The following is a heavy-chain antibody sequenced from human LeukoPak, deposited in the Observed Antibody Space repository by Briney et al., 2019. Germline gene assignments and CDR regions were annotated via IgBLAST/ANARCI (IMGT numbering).Heavy chain of an antibody. J-gene: IGHJ4*02. CDR2: IYSGGST. V-gene: IGHV3-66*01. Sequence: GGSLRLSCAASGFTVSSNYMSWVRQAPGKGLEWVSVIYSGGSTYYADSMKGRFTIPRDNSKNTLYLQMNSLRAEDTAVYYCAKDWEGVVVPAAMGGYFDYWGQGTLVTVSS. D-gene: IGHD2-2*01. CDR3: AKDWEGVVVPAAMGGYFDY. CDR1: GFTVSSNY.